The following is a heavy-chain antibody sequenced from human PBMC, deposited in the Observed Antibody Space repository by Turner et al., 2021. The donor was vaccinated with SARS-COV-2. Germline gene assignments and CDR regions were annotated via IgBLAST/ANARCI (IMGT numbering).Heavy chain of an antibody. D-gene: IGHD1-1*01. CDR3: ARHQGSTSGYDHGMNV. Sequence: QVQLQESGPGLVRPSETLSLTCTVSGGSISSKSWSWIRQSPGRGLEWIGYFYKIGSIDYNPTLRSRVTMSVDTSKNQLSLNLISMTAADTAVYYCARHQGSTSGYDHGMNVWGQGTAVIVSS. CDR1: GGSISSKS. J-gene: IGHJ6*02. CDR2: FYKIGSI. V-gene: IGHV4-59*08.